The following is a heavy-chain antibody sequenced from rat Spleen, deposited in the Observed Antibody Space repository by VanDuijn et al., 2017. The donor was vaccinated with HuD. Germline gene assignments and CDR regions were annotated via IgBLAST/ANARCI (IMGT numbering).Heavy chain of an antibody. Sequence: QVQLKESGPGLVQPSQTLSLTCTVSGFSLTSYNVHWVRQPPGKSLVWMGIIWAGGGTNHNSAVQSRLSISRDTSKSQVLLKMNSLQTEDTAMYFCARSAKYYYDGSYYYVHYDYWGQGVMVTVSS. CDR1: GFSLTSYN. D-gene: IGHD1-12*02. CDR3: ARSAKYYYDGSYYYVHYDY. CDR2: IWAGGGT. J-gene: IGHJ2*01. V-gene: IGHV2-30*01.